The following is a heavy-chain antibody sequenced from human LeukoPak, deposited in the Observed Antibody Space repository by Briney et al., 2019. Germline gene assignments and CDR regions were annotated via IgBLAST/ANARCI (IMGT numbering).Heavy chain of an antibody. Sequence: GRSLRLSCAASGFTFDDYAMHWVRQAPGKGLKWVAGISWNSGSIGYADSVKGRFTISRDNAKNSLYLQMNSLRAEDTALYYCAKDRSYSSSYGGFDYWGQGTLVTVSS. D-gene: IGHD6-6*01. V-gene: IGHV3-9*01. CDR2: ISWNSGSI. J-gene: IGHJ4*02. CDR3: AKDRSYSSSYGGFDY. CDR1: GFTFDDYA.